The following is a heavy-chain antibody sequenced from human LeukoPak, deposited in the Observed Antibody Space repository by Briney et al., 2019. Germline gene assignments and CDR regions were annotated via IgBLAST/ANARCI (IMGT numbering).Heavy chain of an antibody. J-gene: IGHJ4*02. D-gene: IGHD5-18*01. Sequence: GASVKVSCTTSGFTFTTYTMHWVRQAPGQRLEWMGWINAANGNTQYSQKFQGRVTITRDTSASTAYMELSSLRSEDTAVYYCARARHRRYSYGFGYWGQGTLVTVSS. CDR2: INAANGNT. V-gene: IGHV1-3*01. CDR3: ARARHRRYSYGFGY. CDR1: GFTFTTYT.